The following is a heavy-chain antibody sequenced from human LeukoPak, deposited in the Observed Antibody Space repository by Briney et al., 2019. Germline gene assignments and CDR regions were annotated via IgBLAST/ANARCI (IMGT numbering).Heavy chain of an antibody. CDR2: IRYDGSNK. J-gene: IGHJ4*02. D-gene: IGHD6-13*01. V-gene: IGHV3-30*02. CDR3: AKDLSYSSSWKAFDY. Sequence: PGGSLRLSCAASGFTFSSYGMSWVRQAPGKGLEWVAFIRYDGSNKYYADSVKGRFTISRDNSKNTLYLQMNSLRAEDTAVYYCAKDLSYSSSWKAFDYWGQGTLVTVSS. CDR1: GFTFSSYG.